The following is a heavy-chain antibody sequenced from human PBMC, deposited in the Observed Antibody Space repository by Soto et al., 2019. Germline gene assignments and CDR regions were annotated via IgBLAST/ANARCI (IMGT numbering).Heavy chain of an antibody. CDR1: GYTFTSYD. D-gene: IGHD3-9*01. CDR3: ARGVAYYDILTGYYIAPYGMDV. Sequence: ASVKVSCKASGYTFTSYDINWVRQATGQGLEWMGWMNPNSGNTGYAQKFQGRVTMTRNTSISTAYMELSSLRSEDTAVYYCARGVAYYDILTGYYIAPYGMDVWGQGTTVTVS. J-gene: IGHJ6*02. V-gene: IGHV1-8*01. CDR2: MNPNSGNT.